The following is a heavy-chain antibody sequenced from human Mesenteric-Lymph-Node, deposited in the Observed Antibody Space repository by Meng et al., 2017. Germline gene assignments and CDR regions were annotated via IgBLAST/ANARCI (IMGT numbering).Heavy chain of an antibody. J-gene: IGHJ5*02. CDR1: GGSFSGYY. D-gene: IGHD4-17*01. CDR2: INHSGST. Sequence: QVQLQQWGAGLLKPSETLSLPCAVYGGSFSGYYWSWIRQPPGKGLEWIGEINHSGSTNYNPSLKSRVTISVDTSKNQFSLKLSSVTAADTAVYFCARTNYGDYNWFDPWGQGTLVTVSS. V-gene: IGHV4-34*01. CDR3: ARTNYGDYNWFDP.